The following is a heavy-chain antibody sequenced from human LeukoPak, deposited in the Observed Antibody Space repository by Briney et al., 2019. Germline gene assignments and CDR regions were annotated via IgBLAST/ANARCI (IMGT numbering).Heavy chain of an antibody. CDR2: IYHSGNT. J-gene: IGHJ4*02. Sequence: SETLSLTCTVSGYSISSGYYWGWIRQPPGKGLEWIGSIYHSGNTYYNPSLKSRVTISVDTSKNQISLMLNSVTAADTAVYYCARVLWQEVGYWGQGALVTVSS. V-gene: IGHV4-38-2*02. CDR1: GYSISSGYY. D-gene: IGHD2-21*01. CDR3: ARVLWQEVGY.